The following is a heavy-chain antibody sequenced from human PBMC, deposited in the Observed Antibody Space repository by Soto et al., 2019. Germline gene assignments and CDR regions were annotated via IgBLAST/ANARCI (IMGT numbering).Heavy chain of an antibody. V-gene: IGHV3-23*01. Sequence: VQLSESGGGLVQPGGSLRLSCAASGFTFSSSAMSWVRQAPGKGLEWVSTFRESGGTTHYADSVKGRFTISRDNSKNILYLQMNSLRAEDTAIYYCAKDSHWAIISPNHDYWGQGTLVTVSS. CDR3: AKDSHWAIISPNHDY. J-gene: IGHJ4*02. CDR2: FRESGGTT. D-gene: IGHD3-16*01. CDR1: GFTFSSSA.